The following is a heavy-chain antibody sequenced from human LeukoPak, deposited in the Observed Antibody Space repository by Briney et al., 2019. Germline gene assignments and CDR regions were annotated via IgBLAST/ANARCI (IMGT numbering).Heavy chain of an antibody. V-gene: IGHV3-11*01. CDR3: AKNYCSSTSCYTGGYY. Sequence: GSLRLSCAASGFTFSDYYMSWIRQAPGKGLGWVSYITSSGSTIYYADSVKGRFTISRDNSKNTLYLQMNSLRAEDTAVYYCAKNYCSSTSCYTGGYYWGQGTLVTVSS. CDR1: GFTFSDYY. CDR2: ITSSGSTI. D-gene: IGHD2-2*02. J-gene: IGHJ4*02.